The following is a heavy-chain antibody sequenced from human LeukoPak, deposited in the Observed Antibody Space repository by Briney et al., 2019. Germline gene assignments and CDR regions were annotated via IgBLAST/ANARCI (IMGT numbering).Heavy chain of an antibody. V-gene: IGHV3-11*01. CDR2: ISSSGSTI. CDR1: GFTFSDYY. CDR3: ARDLIPITMVRGAPFDY. D-gene: IGHD3-10*01. Sequence: TPGGSLRLSCAASGFTFSDYYMSWIRQAPGKGLEWVSYISSSGSTIFYADSVKGRFTISRDNAKNSLYLQMNSLRAEDTAVYYCARDLIPITMVRGAPFDYWGQGTLVTVSS. J-gene: IGHJ4*02.